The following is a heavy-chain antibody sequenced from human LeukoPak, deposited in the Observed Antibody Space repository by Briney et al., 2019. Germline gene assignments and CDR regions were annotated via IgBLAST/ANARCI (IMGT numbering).Heavy chain of an antibody. CDR1: GGSITSSSYY. V-gene: IGHV4-39*07. D-gene: IGHD4-17*01. CDR3: TREYGFMTTVFHAFDI. J-gene: IGHJ3*02. Sequence: SETLSLTCTVSGGSITSSSYYWGWIRQPPGKGLEWIGSVYYSGNTYYNSPLKSRLTISVDTSKNQFSLKLSSVTAADTAIYYCTREYGFMTTVFHAFDIWGQGTMVTVSS. CDR2: VYYSGNT.